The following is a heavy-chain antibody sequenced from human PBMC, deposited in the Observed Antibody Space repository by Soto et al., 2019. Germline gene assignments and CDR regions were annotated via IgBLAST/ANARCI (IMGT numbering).Heavy chain of an antibody. Sequence: GGSLRLSCAGSGFTFSRFAMSWVRQVPGKGLEWVSAISGSGQTTYYADSVKGRFTVSRDNSNNTLYLQMNSLRAEDTAVYYCAKDQRKPAIFGVVTISWGQGTMVTVYS. CDR2: ISGSGQTT. J-gene: IGHJ5*02. V-gene: IGHV3-23*01. D-gene: IGHD3-3*01. CDR3: AKDQRKPAIFGVVTIS. CDR1: GFTFSRFA.